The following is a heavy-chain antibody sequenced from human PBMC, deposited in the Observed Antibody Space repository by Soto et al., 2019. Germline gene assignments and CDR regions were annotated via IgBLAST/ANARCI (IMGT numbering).Heavy chain of an antibody. CDR2: ISSSSSTI. CDR3: ARGYCSSTSCPFGP. J-gene: IGHJ5*02. D-gene: IGHD2-2*01. V-gene: IGHV3-48*01. CDR1: GFTFSSYS. Sequence: GGSLRLSCAASGFTFSSYSMNWVRQAPGKGLEWVSYISSSSSTIYYADSLKGRFTISRDNAKNSLYLQMNSLRAEDTAVYYCARGYCSSTSCPFGPWGQGTLVTVSS.